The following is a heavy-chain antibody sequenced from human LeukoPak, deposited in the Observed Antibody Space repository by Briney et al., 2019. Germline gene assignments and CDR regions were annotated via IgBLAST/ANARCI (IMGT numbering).Heavy chain of an antibody. V-gene: IGHV1-69*13. CDR2: IIPIFGTA. D-gene: IGHD6-13*01. J-gene: IGHJ4*02. Sequence: GASVKVSCKASGGTFSSYAISWVRQAPGQGLEWMGGIIPIFGTANYAQKFQGRVTITADESTSTAYMELSGLRSEDTAVYYCATLLDGIAAAGTYFDYWGQGTLVTVSS. CDR1: GGTFSSYA. CDR3: ATLLDGIAAAGTYFDY.